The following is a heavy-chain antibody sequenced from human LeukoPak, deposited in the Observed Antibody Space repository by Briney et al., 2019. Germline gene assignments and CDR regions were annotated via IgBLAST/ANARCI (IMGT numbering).Heavy chain of an antibody. J-gene: IGHJ4*02. Sequence: PGGSLRLSCEASGFTFRSYAMNWVRQAPGKGLEWVSVISGSGDGTHYADSVKGRFTISRDNSKNTLYLQMNSLRVEDTAVYSCARGDYSNYPWNYWGQGTLVTVSS. CDR3: ARGDYSNYPWNY. CDR2: ISGSGDGT. D-gene: IGHD4-11*01. CDR1: GFTFRSYA. V-gene: IGHV3-23*01.